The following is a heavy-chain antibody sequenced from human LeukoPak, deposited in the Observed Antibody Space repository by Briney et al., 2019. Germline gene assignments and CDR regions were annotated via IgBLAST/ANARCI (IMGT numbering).Heavy chain of an antibody. V-gene: IGHV5-51*01. Sequence: AESLKISCKGSGYSFTTYWIAWVRQMPGKGLESMGIIYPCDSDTRYSPSFQGHVTISAVKSSSTAYLQWSSLKASDTAMYYCARHGKVGATQSSVDYWGQGTLVSVSS. D-gene: IGHD1-26*01. CDR2: IYPCDSDT. J-gene: IGHJ4*02. CDR1: GYSFTTYW. CDR3: ARHGKVGATQSSVDY.